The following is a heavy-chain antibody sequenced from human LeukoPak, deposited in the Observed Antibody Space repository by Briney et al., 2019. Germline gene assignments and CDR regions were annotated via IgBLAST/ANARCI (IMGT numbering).Heavy chain of an antibody. J-gene: IGHJ6*03. CDR2: ISSSSSTI. V-gene: IGHV3-48*01. Sequence: GGSLRLSCAASGFTFSSYSMNWVRQAPGKGLEWVSYISSSSSTIYYADSVKGRFTISRDNAKNSLYLQMNSLRAEDTAVYYCARGRRVTMVRGVMRNYYYYMDVWGKGTTVTISS. D-gene: IGHD3-10*01. CDR1: GFTFSSYS. CDR3: ARGRRVTMVRGVMRNYYYYMDV.